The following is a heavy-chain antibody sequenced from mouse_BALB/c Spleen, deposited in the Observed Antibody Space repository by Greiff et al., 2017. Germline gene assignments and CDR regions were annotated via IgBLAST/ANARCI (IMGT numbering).Heavy chain of an antibody. D-gene: IGHD6-1*01. CDR2: IWTGGGT. CDR1: GFSLTSYD. V-gene: IGHV2-9-2*01. J-gene: IGHJ4*01. CDR3: VREASIRGDY. Sequence: VKLMESGPGLVAPSQSLSITCTVSGFSLTSYDISWIRQPPGKGLEWLGVIWTGGGTNYNSAFMSRLSISKDNSKSQVFLKMNSLQTDDTAIYYCVREASIRGDYWGQGTSVTVSS.